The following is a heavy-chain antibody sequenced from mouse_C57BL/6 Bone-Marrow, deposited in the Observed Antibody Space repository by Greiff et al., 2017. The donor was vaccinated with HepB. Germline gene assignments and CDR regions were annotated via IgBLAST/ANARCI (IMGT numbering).Heavy chain of an antibody. CDR2: ISSGGSYT. Sequence: EVKLEESGGDLVKPGGSLKLSCAASGFTFSSYGMSWVRQTPDKRLEWVATISSGGSYTYYPDSVKGRFTISRDNAKNTLYLQMSSLKSEDTAMYYCARHGGTGGYFDVWGTGTTVTVSS. V-gene: IGHV5-6*02. D-gene: IGHD3-3*01. CDR3: ARHGGTGGYFDV. CDR1: GFTFSSYG. J-gene: IGHJ1*03.